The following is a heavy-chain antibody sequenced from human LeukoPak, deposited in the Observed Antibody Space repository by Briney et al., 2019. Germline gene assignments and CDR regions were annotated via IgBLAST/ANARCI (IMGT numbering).Heavy chain of an antibody. V-gene: IGHV3-73*01. CDR2: IRSKAISHAT. CDR3: TRHDYGGHYYYGMDV. Sequence: GSLKLSCAASGFTFSGSAMHWVRQASGKGLEWVGRIRSKAISHATAYAASVKGRFTISRDDSKNTAYLQMNSLKTEDTAVYYCTRHDYGGHYYYGMDVWGKGTTVTVSS. D-gene: IGHD4-23*01. J-gene: IGHJ6*04. CDR1: GFTFSGSA.